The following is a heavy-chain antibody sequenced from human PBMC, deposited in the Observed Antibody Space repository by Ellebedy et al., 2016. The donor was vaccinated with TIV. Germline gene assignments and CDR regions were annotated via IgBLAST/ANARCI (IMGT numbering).Heavy chain of an antibody. D-gene: IGHD5-12*01. CDR3: ALTTGEIYSGYDWGYYFDY. CDR1: GFTFSSYA. Sequence: GESLKISXAASGFTFSSYAMSWVRQAPGKGLEWVSAISGSGGSTYYADSVKGRFTISRDNSKNTLYLQMNSLRAEDTAVYYCALTTGEIYSGYDWGYYFDYWGQGTLVTVSS. J-gene: IGHJ4*02. CDR2: ISGSGGST. V-gene: IGHV3-23*01.